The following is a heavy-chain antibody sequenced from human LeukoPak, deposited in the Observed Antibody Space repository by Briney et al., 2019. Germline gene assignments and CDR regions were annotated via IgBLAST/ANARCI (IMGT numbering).Heavy chain of an antibody. Sequence: SETLSLTCTVSGGSISNYYRSWIRQPAGKGLEWIGRIYTSGTADYNPSLKSRVTISVDTSKNQFSLKLSSVTAADTAVYYCARDQPPLYCSSTSCYAGGENWFDPWGQGTLVTVSS. CDR1: GGSISNYY. V-gene: IGHV4-4*07. J-gene: IGHJ5*02. CDR2: IYTSGTA. CDR3: ARDQPPLYCSSTSCYAGGENWFDP. D-gene: IGHD2-2*01.